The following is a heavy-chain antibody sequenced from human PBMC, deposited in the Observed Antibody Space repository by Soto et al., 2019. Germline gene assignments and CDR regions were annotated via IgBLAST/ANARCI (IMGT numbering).Heavy chain of an antibody. CDR2: ISYDGSNK. D-gene: IGHD2-2*01. CDR1: GFTFSSYG. CDR3: AKDHEVVPAATEAFDP. V-gene: IGHV3-30*18. Sequence: PGGSLRLSCAASGFTFSSYGMHWVRQAPGKGLEWVAVISYDGSNKYYADSVKGRFTISRDNSKNTLYLQMNSLRAEDTAVYYCAKDHEVVPAATEAFDPWGQGTLVTVS. J-gene: IGHJ5*02.